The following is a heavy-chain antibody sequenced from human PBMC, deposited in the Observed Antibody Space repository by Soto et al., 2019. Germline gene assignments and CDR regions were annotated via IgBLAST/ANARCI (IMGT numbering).Heavy chain of an antibody. J-gene: IGHJ4*02. D-gene: IGHD3-10*01. CDR3: ARDIGSYAYGEGY. Sequence: LSLTCSVSGGSINSYGWSWIRQPAGKGLEWIGRVYSSGTTDYNPSLNSRATLSVETSKNQLSLKLSSVTAADTAVYYCARDIGSYAYGEGYWGQGIQVTVSS. V-gene: IGHV4-4*07. CDR2: VYSSGTT. CDR1: GGSINSYG.